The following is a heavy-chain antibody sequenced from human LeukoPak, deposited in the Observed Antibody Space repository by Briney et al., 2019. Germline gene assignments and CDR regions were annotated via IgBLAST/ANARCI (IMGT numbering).Heavy chain of an antibody. J-gene: IGHJ4*02. V-gene: IGHV3-15*01. CDR1: GFTFSNAW. Sequence: PGGSLRLSCAASGFTFSNAWMSWVRQAPGKGLEWVGRIKSKTDGGTTDYAAPVKGRFTISRDDSKNTLYLQMNSLKTEDTAVYYCTTDAGGPLRFLEWLGGYYFDYWGQGTLVTVSS. CDR2: IKSKTDGGTT. D-gene: IGHD3-3*01. CDR3: TTDAGGPLRFLEWLGGYYFDY.